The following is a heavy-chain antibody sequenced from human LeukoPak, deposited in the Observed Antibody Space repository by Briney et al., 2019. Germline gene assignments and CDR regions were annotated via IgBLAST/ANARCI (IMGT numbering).Heavy chain of an antibody. CDR2: IIPILGIV. CDR3: VFRNDWRKENWFDP. Sequence: SVKVSCKASGYTFTSYGISWVRQAPGQGLEWMGRIIPILGIVNYAQKFQGRVTITADKSTSTAYMELSSLRSEDTAVYYCVFRNDWRKENWFDPWGQGTLVTVSS. CDR1: GYTFTSYG. D-gene: IGHD1-1*01. V-gene: IGHV1-69*04. J-gene: IGHJ5*02.